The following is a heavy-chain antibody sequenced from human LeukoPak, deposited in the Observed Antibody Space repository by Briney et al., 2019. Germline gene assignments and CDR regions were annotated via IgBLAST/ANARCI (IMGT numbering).Heavy chain of an antibody. Sequence: PSETLSLTCTVSGGSISSGVYYWCWIRQSPGEGLEWIGNIYHSGNIYYNPSLKSRVTISVDRSKNQFSLKLTSVTAADTAVYYCARATGTTNAFHIWGQGTMVTVSP. V-gene: IGHV4-30-2*06. CDR1: GGSISSGVYY. CDR2: IYHSGNI. J-gene: IGHJ3*02. D-gene: IGHD1-7*01. CDR3: ARATGTTNAFHI.